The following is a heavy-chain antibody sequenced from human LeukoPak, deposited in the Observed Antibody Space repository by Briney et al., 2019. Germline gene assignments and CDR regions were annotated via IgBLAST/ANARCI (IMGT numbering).Heavy chain of an antibody. CDR3: ARRYSGYGNAFDI. J-gene: IGHJ3*02. D-gene: IGHD5-12*01. CDR2: IYSSGST. V-gene: IGHV4-59*08. Sequence: PSETLSLTCTVSGGSISSYYWSWIREPPGKGLEWIGYIYSSGSTNYSPSLKSRVTISVDTSKNQFSLNLYSVTAADTAVYYCARRYSGYGNAFDIWGQGTMVTVPS. CDR1: GGSISSYY.